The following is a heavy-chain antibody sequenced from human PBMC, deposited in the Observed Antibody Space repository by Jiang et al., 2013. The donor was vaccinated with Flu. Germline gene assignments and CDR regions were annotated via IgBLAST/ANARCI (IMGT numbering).Heavy chain of an antibody. V-gene: IGHV4-4*02. J-gene: IGHJ4*02. CDR2: VYHSGST. CDR3: ARIDYYDSSAYYSFVAFFDY. D-gene: IGHD3-22*01. CDR1: GGSISSNKW. Sequence: GSGLVKPSGTLSLTCGVSGGSISSNKWWSWVRQSPGKGLEWIGEVYHSGSTSYNPSLKSRVTMSVDKSKNQFSLNLSSVTAADTAVYYCARIDYYDSSAYYSFVAFFDYWGQGTL.